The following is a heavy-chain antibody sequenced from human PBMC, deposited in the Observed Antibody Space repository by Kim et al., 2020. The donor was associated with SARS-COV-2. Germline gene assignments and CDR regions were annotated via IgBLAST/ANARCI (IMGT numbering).Heavy chain of an antibody. D-gene: IGHD6-13*01. V-gene: IGHV3-21*01. CDR2: ISSSSSYI. J-gene: IGHJ5*02. CDR1: GFTFSSYS. Sequence: GGSLRLSCAASGFTFSSYSMNWVRQAPGKGLEWVSSISSSSSYIYYADSVKGRFTISRDNAKNSLYLQMNSLRAEDTAVYYCARAFDSSSVNWFDPWGQGTLVTVSS. CDR3: ARAFDSSSVNWFDP.